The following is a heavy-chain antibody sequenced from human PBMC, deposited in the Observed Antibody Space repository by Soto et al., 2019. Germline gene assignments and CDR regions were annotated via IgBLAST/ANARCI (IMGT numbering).Heavy chain of an antibody. J-gene: IGHJ3*02. CDR3: AKAQGPYYYDSSGPIFFHI. V-gene: IGHV3-23*01. CDR2: ISGSGSRT. CDR1: RFTFSSYA. Sequence: GGSLRLSCAASRFTFSSYAMSWVRQAPGKGLEWVSGISGSGSRTYYADSVKGRFTISRDNSKNTLFLQMNSLRAEDTAVYYCAKAQGPYYYDSSGPIFFHIWGQGTMVTVSS. D-gene: IGHD3-22*01.